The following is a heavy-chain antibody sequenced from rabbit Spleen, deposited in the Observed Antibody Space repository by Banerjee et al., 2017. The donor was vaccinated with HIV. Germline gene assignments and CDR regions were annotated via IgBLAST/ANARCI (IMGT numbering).Heavy chain of an antibody. D-gene: IGHD8-1*01. V-gene: IGHV1S40*01. Sequence: QSLEESGGGLVKPGASLTLTCKASGFSFNSGYAMCWVRQAPGKGLEWIACIEAGSSGFPYFANWAKGRFPISKTSSTTVTLQMASLTAADTAPYFCARDGAGSSYFNLWGPGTLVTVS. CDR1: GFSFNSGYA. CDR2: IEAGSSGFP. CDR3: ARDGAGSSYFNL. J-gene: IGHJ4*01.